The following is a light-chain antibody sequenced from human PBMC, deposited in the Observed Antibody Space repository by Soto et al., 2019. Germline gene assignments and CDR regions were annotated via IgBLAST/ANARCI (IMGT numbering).Light chain of an antibody. CDR3: QSYDSNLSPV. CDR2: GNS. J-gene: IGLJ2*01. Sequence: QSVLTQPPSVSGAPGQRVTISCTGSSSNIGAGYDVHWYQQLPGTAPKLLIYGNSNRPSGVPDRFSGSKSGTPASLAITGLQAEDEADYDSQSYDSNLSPVFGGGTKLTVL. CDR1: SSNIGAGYD. V-gene: IGLV1-40*01.